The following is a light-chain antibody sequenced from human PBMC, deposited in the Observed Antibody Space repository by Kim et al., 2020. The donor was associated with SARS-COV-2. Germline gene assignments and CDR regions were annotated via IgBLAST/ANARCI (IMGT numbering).Light chain of an antibody. CDR2: DAS. V-gene: IGKV3-11*01. CDR1: QSGGRY. CDR3: RHRSNWA. J-gene: IGKJ4*01. Sequence: EIVLTQSPATLSLSPGERATLSCRASQSGGRYLDWYQQKPGQAPRLLIYDASNRATGIPARFSGSGSGTDFTLTISSLEPEDFAVYYCRHRSNWAFGGGTKVEI.